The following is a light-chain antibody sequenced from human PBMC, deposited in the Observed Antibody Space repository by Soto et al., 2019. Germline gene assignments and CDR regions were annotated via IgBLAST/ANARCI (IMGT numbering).Light chain of an antibody. Sequence: QSALTQPASVSGSPGQSITISCTGTSSDVGGYNYVSWYQQHPGKAPKLMIYDVSNRPSGVSNRFSGSNSGNSASLTISSLQAEDDADYYYSSYTSSSTLDYVFGTGTKLTVL. CDR3: SSYTSSSTLDYV. J-gene: IGLJ1*01. CDR1: SSDVGGYNY. CDR2: DVS. V-gene: IGLV2-14*01.